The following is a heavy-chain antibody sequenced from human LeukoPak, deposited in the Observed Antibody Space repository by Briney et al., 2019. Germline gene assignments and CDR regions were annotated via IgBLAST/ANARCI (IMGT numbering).Heavy chain of an antibody. J-gene: IGHJ6*03. CDR3: AKVGADYYYYMDV. CDR2: IYSGGDT. CDR1: GLTVSSNC. D-gene: IGHD6-19*01. V-gene: IGHV3-53*01. Sequence: GGSLRLSCAASGLTVSSNCMSWVRQAPGKGLEWVSFIYSGGDTYYADSVKGRFTISRDNSKNTLSLQMNSLRAEDTGVYYCAKVGADYYYYMDVWGKGTTVTISS.